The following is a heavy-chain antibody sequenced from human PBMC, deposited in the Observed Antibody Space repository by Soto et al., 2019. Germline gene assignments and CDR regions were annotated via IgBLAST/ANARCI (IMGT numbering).Heavy chain of an antibody. Sequence: PSETLSLTCTVSGGSISSGYHWAWIRQPPGMRLEWVASIFHTVTTYYNPSLTSRVTISVDTSKNQFSLKLSSVTAADTAVYYCARGYYDSSGYYYLNFDYRGQGTLAKVSX. CDR3: ARGYYDSSGYYYLNFDY. CDR1: GGSISSGYH. J-gene: IGHJ4*02. V-gene: IGHV4-38-2*02. CDR2: IFHTVTT. D-gene: IGHD3-22*01.